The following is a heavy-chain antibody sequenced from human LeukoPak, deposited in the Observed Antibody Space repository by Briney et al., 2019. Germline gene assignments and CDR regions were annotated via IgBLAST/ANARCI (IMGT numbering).Heavy chain of an antibody. D-gene: IGHD3-3*01. V-gene: IGHV3-74*01. CDR1: GFMFSGNW. CDR2: IDNDGNGI. Sequence: GGSLRLSCAASGFMFSGNWRHWVRQGPEKGLEVVSRIDNDGNGIIYADSVKVRFTTSRDNDKNTLYLQMSSLRVEDTAVYYCATGGGWEPSSGVVTHIDVWGKGTTVTVSS. J-gene: IGHJ6*03. CDR3: ATGGGWEPSSGVVTHIDV.